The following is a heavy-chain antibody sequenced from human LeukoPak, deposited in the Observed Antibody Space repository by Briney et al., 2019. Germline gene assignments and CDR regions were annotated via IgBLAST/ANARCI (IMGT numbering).Heavy chain of an antibody. Sequence: GGSLRLSCAASGFNFRSYEMKWVRRAPGKGLEWVSYISNTDETRTYADSVKGRFTISRDNAKNSLHLEMNSLRAEDTAVYYCAREIVSAVAGNFDYWGQGTLVTVSS. J-gene: IGHJ4*02. CDR1: GFNFRSYE. D-gene: IGHD6-19*01. CDR2: ISNTDETR. V-gene: IGHV3-48*03. CDR3: AREIVSAVAGNFDY.